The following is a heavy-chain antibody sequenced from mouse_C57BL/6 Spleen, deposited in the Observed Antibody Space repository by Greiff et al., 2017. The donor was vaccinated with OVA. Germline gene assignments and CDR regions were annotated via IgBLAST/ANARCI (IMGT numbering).Heavy chain of an antibody. D-gene: IGHD1-1*01. Sequence: VQLQQPGAELVKPGASVKLSCKASGYTFTSYWMHWVKQRPGRGLEWIGRIDPNSGGTKYNEKFKSKATLTVDKPSSTAYMQLSSLTSEDSAVYYCAIEAITTVVATPAWFAYWGQGTLVTVSA. J-gene: IGHJ3*01. CDR1: GYTFTSYW. V-gene: IGHV1-72*01. CDR3: AIEAITTVVATPAWFAY. CDR2: IDPNSGGT.